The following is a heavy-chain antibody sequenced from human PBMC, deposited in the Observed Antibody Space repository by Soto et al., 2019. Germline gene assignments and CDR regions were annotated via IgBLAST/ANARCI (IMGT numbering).Heavy chain of an antibody. CDR3: AGHSSGVPGYYGMDV. V-gene: IGHV1-69*12. Sequence: QVQLVQSGAEVKKPGSSVKVSCKASGGTFSSYAISWVRQAPGQGLEWMGGIIPIFDTADYAQKVQGRVTITADESTNTAYMELSSLRSEDTAMYYCAGHSSGVPGYYGMDVWGQGTTVTVSS. J-gene: IGHJ6*02. CDR1: GGTFSSYA. CDR2: IIPIFDTA. D-gene: IGHD3-22*01.